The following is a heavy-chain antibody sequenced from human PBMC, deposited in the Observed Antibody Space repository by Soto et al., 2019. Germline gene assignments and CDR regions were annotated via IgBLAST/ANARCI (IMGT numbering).Heavy chain of an antibody. J-gene: IGHJ4*02. Sequence: GGSLRLSCAASGFTFSSYTMSWVRQAPGKGLEWVSPISGSGDTTYYANSVKGRFTISRDNSKNTLYLQMNSLRAEDTAVYYCAKGSYRPHDYWGQGTLVTVSS. D-gene: IGHD1-26*01. CDR3: AKGSYRPHDY. CDR1: GFTFSSYT. V-gene: IGHV3-23*01. CDR2: ISGSGDTT.